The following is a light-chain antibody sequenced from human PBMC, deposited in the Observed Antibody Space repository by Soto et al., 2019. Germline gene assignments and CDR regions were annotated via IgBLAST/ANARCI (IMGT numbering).Light chain of an antibody. V-gene: IGKV4-1*01. J-gene: IGKJ1*01. CDR2: WAS. Sequence: DIVMTQSPDSLAVSLGERATINRKSSQSVLYSSNNKNYLAWYQQKPGQPPKLLIYWASTREPGVPDRFSGSGSETDFTLTISSLQAEDVAVYYCQQFYSSKTFGRGTRVEIK. CDR1: QSVLYSSNNKNY. CDR3: QQFYSSKT.